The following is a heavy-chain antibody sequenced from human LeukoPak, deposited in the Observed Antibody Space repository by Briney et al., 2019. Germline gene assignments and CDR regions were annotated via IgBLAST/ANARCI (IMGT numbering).Heavy chain of an antibody. V-gene: IGHV1-2*02. Sequence: ASVTVSCKASGYTFTGYYMHWVRQAPGQGLEWMWWINPNSGGTNYAQKFQGRVTMTRDTSISTAYMELSRLRSDDTAVYYCARYKRTSARYCSSTSCPDDAFDIWGQGTMVTVSS. CDR2: INPNSGGT. CDR1: GYTFTGYY. D-gene: IGHD2-2*01. CDR3: ARYKRTSARYCSSTSCPDDAFDI. J-gene: IGHJ3*02.